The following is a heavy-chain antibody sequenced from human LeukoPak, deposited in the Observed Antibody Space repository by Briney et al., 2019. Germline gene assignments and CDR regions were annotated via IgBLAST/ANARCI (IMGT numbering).Heavy chain of an antibody. V-gene: IGHV3-30*03. D-gene: IGHD3-10*01. CDR2: ISYDGRSK. Sequence: PGGSLRLSCAASEFTFSKYVMHWVRQAPGKGLEWVAIISYDGRSKDYLDSVRGRFTISRDNSKNTLYLQMNSLRPEDTAVYYCARESETFSMIRGVTYSDLWGQGTLVTVSS. J-gene: IGHJ4*02. CDR1: EFTFSKYV. CDR3: ARESETFSMIRGVTYSDL.